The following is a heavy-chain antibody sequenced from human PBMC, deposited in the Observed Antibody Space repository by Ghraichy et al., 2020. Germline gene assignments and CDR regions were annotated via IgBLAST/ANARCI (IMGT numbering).Heavy chain of an antibody. CDR1: GFTFSNLG. Sequence: GGSLRLSCAASGFTFSNLGMDWVRQAPGKGQEWVALISYDGNKKYYADSVKGRFTISRDNSKNTLYLQMNSLRAEDTAVYYCAKDSSGWYASLNYFYYGMDVWGQGTTVTDSS. J-gene: IGHJ6*02. V-gene: IGHV3-30*18. CDR3: AKDSSGWYASLNYFYYGMDV. CDR2: ISYDGNKK. D-gene: IGHD6-19*01.